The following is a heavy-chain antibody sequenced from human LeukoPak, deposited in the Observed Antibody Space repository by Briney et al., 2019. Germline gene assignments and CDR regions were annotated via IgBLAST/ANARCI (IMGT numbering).Heavy chain of an antibody. Sequence: SVKVSCKASGGTFSSYAISWVRQAPGQRLEWMGGIIPIFGTANYAQKFQGRVTITADESTSTAYMELSSLRSEDTAVYYCARAIVGASIVPGSFDYWGQGTLVTVSS. CDR1: GGTFSSYA. J-gene: IGHJ4*02. V-gene: IGHV1-69*01. D-gene: IGHD1-26*01. CDR2: IIPIFGTA. CDR3: ARAIVGASIVPGSFDY.